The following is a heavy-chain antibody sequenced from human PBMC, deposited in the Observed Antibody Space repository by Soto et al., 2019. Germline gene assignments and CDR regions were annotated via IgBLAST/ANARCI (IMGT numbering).Heavy chain of an antibody. CDR1: GFTFSSYA. J-gene: IGHJ3*02. Sequence: GGSLRLSCAASGFTFSSYAMSWVRQAPGKGLEWVSAISGSGGSTYYADSVKGRFTISRDNSKNTLYLQMNSLRAEDTAVYYCAKVDMSYCSGGSCYSRFSPSNAFDIWGQGTMVTVSS. D-gene: IGHD2-15*01. V-gene: IGHV3-23*01. CDR2: ISGSGGST. CDR3: AKVDMSYCSGGSCYSRFSPSNAFDI.